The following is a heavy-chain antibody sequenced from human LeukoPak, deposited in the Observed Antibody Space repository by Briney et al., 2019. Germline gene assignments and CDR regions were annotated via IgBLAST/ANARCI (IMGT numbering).Heavy chain of an antibody. CDR2: ISGDGGST. J-gene: IGHJ6*02. D-gene: IGHD5-24*01. CDR3: AKDGEMATPYYYYYGMDV. V-gene: IGHV3-43*02. Sequence: PGGSLRLSCTASGFAFDDYAMHWVRQAPGKGLEWVSLISGDGGSTHYADSVKGRFTISRDNSKNSLYLQMNSLRTEDTALYYCAKDGEMATPYYYYYGMDVWGQGTTVTVSS. CDR1: GFAFDDYA.